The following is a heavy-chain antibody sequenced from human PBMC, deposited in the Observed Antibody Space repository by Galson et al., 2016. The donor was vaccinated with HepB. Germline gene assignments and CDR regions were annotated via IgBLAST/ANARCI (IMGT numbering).Heavy chain of an antibody. CDR3: AEYSGSPGDYGMDV. CDR2: IIPFFGTT. Sequence: SVKVSCKASGGSFSNYPVSWVRQAPGQGLVWLGGIIPFFGTTGYAQKFQGRVTITADKSTTTVYMELSSLRSEDTAIYYCAEYSGSPGDYGMDVWGQGTTVTVSS. CDR1: GGSFSNYP. J-gene: IGHJ6*02. D-gene: IGHD1-26*01. V-gene: IGHV1-69*06.